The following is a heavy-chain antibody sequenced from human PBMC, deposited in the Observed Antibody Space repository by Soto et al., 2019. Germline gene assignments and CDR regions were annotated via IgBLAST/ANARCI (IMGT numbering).Heavy chain of an antibody. D-gene: IGHD1-1*01. Sequence: ASVKASCKASGYTFSDYYIHWVRQAPGQGLEWMGWINPNSGGTKYAPKFQGGVTMTRDTSITTAYMELSRLRSGDTAVYYCAREPATAKPEGVDFWGQGTLVTVSS. V-gene: IGHV1-2*02. CDR1: GYTFSDYY. CDR3: AREPATAKPEGVDF. CDR2: INPNSGGT. J-gene: IGHJ4*02.